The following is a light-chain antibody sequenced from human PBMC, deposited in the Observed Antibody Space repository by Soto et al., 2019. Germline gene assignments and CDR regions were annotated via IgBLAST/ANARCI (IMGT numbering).Light chain of an antibody. V-gene: IGKV3-20*01. CDR1: QTVGGNY. Sequence: EIVLTQSPGTLSLSPGEGATLSCRASQTVGGNYLAWYQQKPGQAPRLLIYGTSNRATGIPDRFSGSGSGTDFSLSISRLEHEDFAVFYCQQYSTSPPTFGGGTKVESK. J-gene: IGKJ4*01. CDR3: QQYSTSPPT. CDR2: GTS.